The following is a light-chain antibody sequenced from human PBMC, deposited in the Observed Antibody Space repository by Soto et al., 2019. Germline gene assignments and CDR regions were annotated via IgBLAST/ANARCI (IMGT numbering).Light chain of an antibody. CDR3: SSYRTSSTPNYV. V-gene: IGLV8-61*01. Sequence: QTVVTQEPSFSVSPGGTVTLTCGLSSGSVSTSYYPSWYQQTPGQAPRTLIYSTNTRSSGVPDRFSGSILGNKAALTITGAQADDESDYYCSSYRTSSTPNYVFGTGTKLTVL. CDR1: SGSVSTSYY. J-gene: IGLJ1*01. CDR2: STN.